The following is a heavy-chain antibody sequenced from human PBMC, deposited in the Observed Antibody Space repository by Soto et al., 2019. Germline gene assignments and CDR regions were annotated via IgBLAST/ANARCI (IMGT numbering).Heavy chain of an antibody. CDR2: ITSGSGGGT. CDR3: GKGTWGAFDI. D-gene: IGHD7-27*01. Sequence: EVQQLESGGGLVQPGGSLRLSCVASGFTFSSNAKSWVRQAPGKGLEWVSHITSGSGGGTYYADSVKGRFTISRDNAKNTLYMQMNSLRVEDTAVYYYGKGTWGAFDIWGHGTLVTVSS. V-gene: IGHV3-23*01. CDR1: GFTFSSNA. J-gene: IGHJ3*02.